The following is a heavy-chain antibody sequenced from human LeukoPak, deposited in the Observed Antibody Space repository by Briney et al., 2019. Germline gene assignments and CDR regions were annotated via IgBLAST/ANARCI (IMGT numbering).Heavy chain of an antibody. D-gene: IGHD6-19*01. CDR1: GFTFDDYA. V-gene: IGHV3-21*01. J-gene: IGHJ4*02. Sequence: PGRSLRLSCAASGFTFDDYAMHWVRQAPGKGLEWVSSISSSSSYIYYADSVKGRFTISRDNAKNSLYLQMNSLSAEDTAVYYCARELTSLRARQSIAVAGVFDYWGQGTLVTVSS. CDR3: ARELTSLRARQSIAVAGVFDY. CDR2: ISSSSSYI.